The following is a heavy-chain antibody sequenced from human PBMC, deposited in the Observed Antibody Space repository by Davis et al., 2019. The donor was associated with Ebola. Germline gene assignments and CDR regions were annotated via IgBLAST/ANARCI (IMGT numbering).Heavy chain of an antibody. CDR1: GYTFTSYG. V-gene: IGHV1-69*13. Sequence: SVKVSCKASGYTFTSYGISWVRQAPGQGLEWMGGIIPIFGTANYAQKFQGRVTITADESTSTAYMELSSLRSEDTAVYYCATSRYYGSGGDYWGQGTLVTVSS. CDR2: IIPIFGTA. D-gene: IGHD3-10*01. CDR3: ATSRYYGSGGDY. J-gene: IGHJ4*02.